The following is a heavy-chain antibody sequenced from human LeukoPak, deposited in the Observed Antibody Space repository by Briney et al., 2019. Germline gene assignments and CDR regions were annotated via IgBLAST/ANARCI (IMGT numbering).Heavy chain of an antibody. CDR3: AKDSHWLVQVYFDY. J-gene: IGHJ4*02. Sequence: PGGSLRLYCAASGFTFSSYAMSWVRQAPGKGLEWVSAISGSGGSTYYADSVKGRFTISRDNSKNTLYLQMNSLRAEDTAVYYCAKDSHWLVQVYFDYWGQGTLVTVSS. CDR1: GFTFSSYA. CDR2: ISGSGGST. D-gene: IGHD6-19*01. V-gene: IGHV3-23*01.